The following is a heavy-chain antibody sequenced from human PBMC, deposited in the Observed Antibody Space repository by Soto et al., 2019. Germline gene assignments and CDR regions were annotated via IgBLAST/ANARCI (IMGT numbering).Heavy chain of an antibody. D-gene: IGHD6-13*01. V-gene: IGHV2-5*02. CDR3: SLTKTTHSLAPHFDY. CDR1: GFSLNARGVG. CDR2: VYWDEDK. J-gene: IGHJ4*02. Sequence: QITLKESGPTLVKPTQTLTLTCTFSGFSLNARGVGVGWIRQPPGKALEWLAVVYWDEDKWYSPSLKSRLTITKDTSKNQVVLTMTNMDPVDTATYYCSLTKTTHSLAPHFDYWGQGTLVTVSS.